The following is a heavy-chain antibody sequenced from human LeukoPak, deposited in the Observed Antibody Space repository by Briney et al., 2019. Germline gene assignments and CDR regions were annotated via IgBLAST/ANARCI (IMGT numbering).Heavy chain of an antibody. CDR2: ISYDGPNK. CDR3: ARGLRIAVAGNIDY. CDR1: AFTFSTYS. J-gene: IGHJ4*02. Sequence: PGGSLRLFCAASAFTFSTYSMHWVRQAPGKGLEWVAAISYDGPNKNYADSVKGRFTISRDNSKNTLYLQMNSLRAEDTAVYYCARGLRIAVAGNIDYWGQGTLVTVSS. D-gene: IGHD6-19*01. V-gene: IGHV3-30*04.